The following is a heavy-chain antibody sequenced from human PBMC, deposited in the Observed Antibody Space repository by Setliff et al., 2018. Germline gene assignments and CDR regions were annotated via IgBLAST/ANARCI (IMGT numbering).Heavy chain of an antibody. D-gene: IGHD3-16*01. J-gene: IGHJ3*02. CDR2: INRNGDRT. Sequence: PGGSLRLSCAASGFSFNDYGISWVRQAPGKGLEWVSGINRNGDRTGYANSVMGRFTISRDNAKNSLFLQMDSLSVEDTALYYCTRQGEWAFDIWGQGTMVTVSS. CDR1: GFSFNDYG. V-gene: IGHV3-20*04. CDR3: TRQGEWAFDI.